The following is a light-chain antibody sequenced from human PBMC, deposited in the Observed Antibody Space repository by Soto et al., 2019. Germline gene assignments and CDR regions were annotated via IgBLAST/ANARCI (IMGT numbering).Light chain of an antibody. CDR1: SSDVGTYNF. CDR3: SSYTSSSTYV. Sequence: ALTQPASVSGSPGQSITISCTGTSSDVGTYNFVSWYQQHPGEAPKLMIYEVSYRPSGVSDRFSGSKSDNTASLSISGLQAEDEADYYCSSYTSSSTYVFGTGTKVTVL. CDR2: EVS. J-gene: IGLJ1*01. V-gene: IGLV2-14*01.